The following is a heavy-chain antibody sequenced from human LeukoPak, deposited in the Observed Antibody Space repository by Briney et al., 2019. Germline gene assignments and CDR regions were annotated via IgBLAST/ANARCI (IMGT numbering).Heavy chain of an antibody. CDR3: ARGRGIRRSAIGY. Sequence: SETLSLTCTVSGDSISSSSYYWGWIRQPPGKGLEWIGGIYYSGSTYYNPSLKSRVTISVDTSKNQFSLKLSSVTAADTAVYYCARGRGIRRSAIGYWGQGTLVTVSS. V-gene: IGHV4-39*07. CDR1: GDSISSSSYY. D-gene: IGHD3-3*02. J-gene: IGHJ4*02. CDR2: IYYSGST.